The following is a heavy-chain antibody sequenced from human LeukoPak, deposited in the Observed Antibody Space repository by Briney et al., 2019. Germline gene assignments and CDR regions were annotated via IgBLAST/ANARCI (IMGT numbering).Heavy chain of an antibody. J-gene: IGHJ6*03. CDR3: ARDKSSGSYYNYYYMDV. CDR1: GFTVSSNY. Sequence: GGSLRLSCAASGFTVSSNYMSWVRQAPGKGLEWVSVIYSGGSTYYADSVKGRFTISRDNSKNTLYLQMNSLRAEDTAVYYCARDKSSGSYYNYYYMDVWGKGTTATVSS. D-gene: IGHD1-26*01. CDR2: IYSGGST. V-gene: IGHV3-53*01.